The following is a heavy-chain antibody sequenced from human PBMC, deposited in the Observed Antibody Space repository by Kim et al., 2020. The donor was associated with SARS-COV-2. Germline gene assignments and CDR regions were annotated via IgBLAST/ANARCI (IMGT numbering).Heavy chain of an antibody. CDR1: GFTFSNYG. V-gene: IGHV3-30*18. D-gene: IGHD3-22*01. CDR2: VSYEGRNT. CDR3: VKEAGFTKIIVDYYFDY. Sequence: GGSLRLSCVASGFTFSNYGMHWVRQAPGKGLEWVAIVSYEGRNTHYSTSVKGRFTIYRDNSKNTVFLQMNSLTPEDTALYYWVKEAGFTKIIVDYYFDYWGQGTLVTVSS. J-gene: IGHJ4*02.